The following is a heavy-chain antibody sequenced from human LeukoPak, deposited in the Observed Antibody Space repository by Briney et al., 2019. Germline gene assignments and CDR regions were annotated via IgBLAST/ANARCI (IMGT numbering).Heavy chain of an antibody. J-gene: IGHJ3*02. CDR1: GGSISSSSYY. CDR2: IYYSGNT. CDR3: ARAIVGARTDAFDI. Sequence: PSETLSLTCTVSGGSISSSSYYWGWIRQPPGKGLGWIGSIYYSGNTYYNPSLKSRVTISVDTSKNQFSLNLSSVTAADTAVYFCARAIVGARTDAFDIWGQGTMVTVSS. D-gene: IGHD1-26*01. V-gene: IGHV4-39*07.